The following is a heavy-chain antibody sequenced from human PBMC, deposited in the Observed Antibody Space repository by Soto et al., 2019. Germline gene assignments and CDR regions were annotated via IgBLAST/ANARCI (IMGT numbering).Heavy chain of an antibody. Sequence: QVQLVESGGGVVQPGRSLRLSCAASGFTFSSYGMHWVRQAPGKGLEWVAVISYDGSDKYYADSVKGRFTISRDNSKNTLNLQMNSLRADDTAVYYCAKALGELSPESSDYWGQGTLITVSS. CDR1: GFTFSSYG. D-gene: IGHD3-16*02. CDR2: ISYDGSDK. J-gene: IGHJ4*02. CDR3: AKALGELSPESSDY. V-gene: IGHV3-30*18.